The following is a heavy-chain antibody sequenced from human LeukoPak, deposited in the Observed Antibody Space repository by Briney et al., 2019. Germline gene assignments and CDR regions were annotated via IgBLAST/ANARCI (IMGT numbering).Heavy chain of an antibody. CDR1: GFSFDDLG. D-gene: IGHD6-6*01. CDR3: ARAVCPTIKFCDSSYFMDV. J-gene: IGHJ6*03. CDR2: INWNGAST. V-gene: IGHV3-20*04. Sequence: PGGSLRLSCGASGFSFDDLGMTWVRQVPGKGLGWVAGINWNGASTGYADSVRGRFTISRDNAKNSLYLQMNSLRGEDTALYYCARAVCPTIKFCDSSYFMDVWGKGTTVNVS.